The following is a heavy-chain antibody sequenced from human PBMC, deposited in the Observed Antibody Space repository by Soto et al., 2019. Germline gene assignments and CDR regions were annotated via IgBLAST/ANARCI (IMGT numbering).Heavy chain of an antibody. Sequence: QLQLQESGPGLVKPSETLSLTCTVSGGSISSSSYYWGWIRQPPGKGLEWIGSIYYIGSTYYNPSLKSRVTISVDTSKNQFSLKLSSVTAADTAVYYCARLTAAPFWFDPWGQGTLVTVSS. V-gene: IGHV4-39*01. CDR3: ARLTAAPFWFDP. CDR1: GGSISSSSYY. J-gene: IGHJ5*02. D-gene: IGHD2-2*01. CDR2: IYYIGST.